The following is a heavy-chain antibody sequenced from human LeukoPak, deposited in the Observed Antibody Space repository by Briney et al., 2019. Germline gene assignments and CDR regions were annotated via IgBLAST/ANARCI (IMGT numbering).Heavy chain of an antibody. D-gene: IGHD6-19*01. CDR2: ISGSGGST. CDR3: AKGGDGYSSGWPLDY. Sequence: GGSLRLSCAASGFTFSSYAMSWVRQAPGKGLEWVSAISGSGGSTYYADSVKGRFTISRDNSKNTLYLQMNSLRAEDTAVYYCAKGGDGYSSGWPLDYWGQGTLVTVSS. J-gene: IGHJ4*02. V-gene: IGHV3-23*01. CDR1: GFTFSSYA.